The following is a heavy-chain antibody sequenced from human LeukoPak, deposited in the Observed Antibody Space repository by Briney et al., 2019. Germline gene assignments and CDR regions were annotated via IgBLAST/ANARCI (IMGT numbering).Heavy chain of an antibody. CDR1: GGSFSGYY. Sequence: NASETLSLTCAVYGGSFSGYYWSWIRQPPGKGLEWIGEINHSGSTNYNPSLKSRVTISVDTYKNRFSLKLTSVTAADTAVYYCARGKTRYGDYVLWYYWGQGTLVTVSS. CDR2: INHSGST. V-gene: IGHV4-34*01. D-gene: IGHD4-17*01. CDR3: ARGKTRYGDYVLWYY. J-gene: IGHJ4*02.